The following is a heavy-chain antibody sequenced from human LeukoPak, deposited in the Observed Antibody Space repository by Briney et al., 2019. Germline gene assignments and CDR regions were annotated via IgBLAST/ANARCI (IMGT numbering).Heavy chain of an antibody. CDR3: AKLLYYYDSSQPY. V-gene: IGHV4-59*01. CDR1: GASISSYY. D-gene: IGHD3-22*01. Sequence: SETLSLTCTVSGASISSYYWSWIRQPPGKRLEWIGYIYYSGSANYNPSLKSRVTISVDTSKNQFSLKLSSVTAADTAVYYCAKLLYYYDSSQPYWGQGTLVTVSS. J-gene: IGHJ4*02. CDR2: IYYSGSA.